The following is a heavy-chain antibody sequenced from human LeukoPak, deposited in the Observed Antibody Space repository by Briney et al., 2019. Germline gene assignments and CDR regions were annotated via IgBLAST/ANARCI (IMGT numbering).Heavy chain of an antibody. CDR1: GGSISSYY. V-gene: IGHV4-4*09. CDR3: ARHLLSAGNWFAP. CDR2: IYTSGST. J-gene: IGHJ5*02. Sequence: SETLSLTCTVSGGSISSYYWSWIRQPPGKGLEWIGYIYTSGSTNYNPSLKSRVTISVDTSKNQFSLKLSAVTAADTAVYYCARHLLSAGNWFAPWGQGTLVTVSS.